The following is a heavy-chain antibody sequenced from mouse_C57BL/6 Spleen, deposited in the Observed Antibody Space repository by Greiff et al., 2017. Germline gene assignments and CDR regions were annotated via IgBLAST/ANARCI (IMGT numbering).Heavy chain of an antibody. CDR1: GFNIKNTY. J-gene: IGHJ3*01. Sequence: VQLQQSVAELVRPGASVKLSCTASGFNIKNTYMHWVKQRPEQGLEWIGRIDPANGNTKYAPKFQGKATITADTSSNTAYLQLSSLTSEYNAIYYGARSDYGSSYGWFAYWGEGTLVTVSA. V-gene: IGHV14-3*01. CDR2: IDPANGNT. CDR3: ARSDYGSSYGWFAY. D-gene: IGHD1-1*01.